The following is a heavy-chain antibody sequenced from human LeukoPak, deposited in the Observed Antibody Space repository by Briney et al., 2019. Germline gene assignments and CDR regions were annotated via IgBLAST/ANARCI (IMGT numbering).Heavy chain of an antibody. CDR1: GYTFTGYY. V-gene: IGHV1-2*02. J-gene: IGHJ6*03. CDR2: INPNSGGT. Sequence: GASVKVSCTASGYTFTGYYMHWVRQAPGQGLEWMGWINPNSGGTNYAQKFQGRVTMTRDTSISTAYMELSRLRSDDTAVYYCARDGYYDFWSGYYSGAYYMDVWGKGTTVTVSS. D-gene: IGHD3-3*01. CDR3: ARDGYYDFWSGYYSGAYYMDV.